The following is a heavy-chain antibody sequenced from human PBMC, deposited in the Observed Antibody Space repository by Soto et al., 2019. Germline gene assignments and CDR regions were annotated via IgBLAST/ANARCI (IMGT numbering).Heavy chain of an antibody. D-gene: IGHD6-13*01. Sequence: SETLSLTCAVYGGSFSGYYWSWIRQPPGKGLEWIGEINHSGSTNYNPSLKSRVTISVDTSKNQFSLKLSSVTAADAAVYYCARGYSSSCYNWFDPWGHVTLVPASS. CDR2: INHSGST. J-gene: IGHJ5*02. CDR1: GGSFSGYY. CDR3: ARGYSSSCYNWFDP. V-gene: IGHV4-34*01.